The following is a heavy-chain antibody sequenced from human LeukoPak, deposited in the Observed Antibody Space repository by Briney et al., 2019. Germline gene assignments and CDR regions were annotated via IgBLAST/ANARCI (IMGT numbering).Heavy chain of an antibody. CDR2: IYYSGST. Sequence: SQTLSLTCTVSGGSISSGGYYWSWIRQHPGKGLEWIGYIYYSGSTYYNPSLKSRVTISVDKSKNQFSLKLSSVTAADTAVYYCARAPLGTISSDAFDIWGQGTMVTVSS. D-gene: IGHD1-1*01. J-gene: IGHJ3*02. CDR1: GGSISSGGYY. V-gene: IGHV4-31*03. CDR3: ARAPLGTISSDAFDI.